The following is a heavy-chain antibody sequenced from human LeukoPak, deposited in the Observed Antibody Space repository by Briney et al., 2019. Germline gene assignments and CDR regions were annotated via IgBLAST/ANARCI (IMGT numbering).Heavy chain of an antibody. CDR3: ARLEYDGWFDP. V-gene: IGHV4-59*08. CDR2: IYYSGST. D-gene: IGHD3-3*01. CDR1: GGSISSYY. J-gene: IGHJ5*02. Sequence: SETLSLTCTVSGGSISSYYWSWIRQPPGKGLEWIGYIYYSGSTNYNPSLKSRVTISVDTSKNQFSLKLSSVTAADTAVYYCARLEYDGWFDPWGQGTLVTVSS.